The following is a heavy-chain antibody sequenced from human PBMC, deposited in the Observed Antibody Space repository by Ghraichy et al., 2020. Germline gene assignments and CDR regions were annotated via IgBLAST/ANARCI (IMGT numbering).Heavy chain of an antibody. V-gene: IGHV3-30*02. J-gene: IGHJ6*02. CDR2: IRYDGSNK. D-gene: IGHD6-6*01. CDR3: AKGEAARAMGYYYYYGMDV. Sequence: LSLTCAASGFTFSSYGMHWVRQAPGKGLEWVAFIRYDGSNKYYADSVKGRFTISRDNSKNTLYLQMNSLRAEDTAVYYCAKGEAARAMGYYYYYGMDVWGQGTTVTVSS. CDR1: GFTFSSYG.